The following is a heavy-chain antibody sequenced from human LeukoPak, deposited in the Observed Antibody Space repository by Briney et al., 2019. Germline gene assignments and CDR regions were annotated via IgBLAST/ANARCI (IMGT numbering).Heavy chain of an antibody. V-gene: IGHV4-30-2*01. J-gene: IGHJ4*02. Sequence: PSQTLSLTCAVSGGSISSGGYSWSWIRQPPGKGLEWIGYIYHSGSTYYNPSLKSRVTISVDRSKNQFSLKLSSVTAADTAVYYCARSGMVRGVYYFDYWGQGTLVTVSS. CDR2: IYHSGST. CDR1: GGSISSGGYS. D-gene: IGHD3-10*01. CDR3: ARSGMVRGVYYFDY.